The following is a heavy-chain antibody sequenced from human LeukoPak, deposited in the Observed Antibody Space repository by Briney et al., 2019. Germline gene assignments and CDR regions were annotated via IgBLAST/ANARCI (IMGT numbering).Heavy chain of an antibody. CDR2: INPNSGGT. J-gene: IGHJ4*02. V-gene: IGHV1-2*02. CDR1: GGTFSTYG. D-gene: IGHD6-13*01. Sequence: ASVKVSCKASGGTFSTYGVSWVRQAPGQGLEWMGWINPNSGGTNYAQKFQGRVTMTRDTSISTAYMELSRLRSDDTAVYYCARVVKQQLGIYYFDYWGQGTLVTVSS. CDR3: ARVVKQQLGIYYFDY.